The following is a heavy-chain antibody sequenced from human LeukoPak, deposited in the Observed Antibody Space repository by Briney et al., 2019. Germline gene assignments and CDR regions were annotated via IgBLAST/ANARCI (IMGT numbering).Heavy chain of an antibody. J-gene: IGHJ4*02. Sequence: ASVKVSCKASGYTFTSYYMHWVRQATGQGLEWMGIINPSGGSTSYAQKFQGRVTMTRDTSTSTVYMELSSLRSEDTAVYYCARPKRVGAKDGLPFDYWGQGTLVTVSS. D-gene: IGHD1-26*01. CDR1: GYTFTSYY. CDR3: ARPKRVGAKDGLPFDY. CDR2: INPSGGST. V-gene: IGHV1-46*01.